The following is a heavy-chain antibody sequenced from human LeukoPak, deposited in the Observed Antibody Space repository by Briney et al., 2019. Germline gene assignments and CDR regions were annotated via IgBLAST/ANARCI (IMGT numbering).Heavy chain of an antibody. CDR3: AKDLTYDTTGFDY. CDR1: GFTFSSYG. J-gene: IGHJ4*02. V-gene: IGHV3-30*02. D-gene: IGHD3-22*01. Sequence: PGGSLRLSCAASGFTFSSYGVHWVPQAPGKGLDWVAFIRYDGSEKDYGDSVKGRFTISRDNSKNTVYLEMNSLRAEDTAVYYCAKDLTYDTTGFDYWGQGTLVTVSS. CDR2: IRYDGSEK.